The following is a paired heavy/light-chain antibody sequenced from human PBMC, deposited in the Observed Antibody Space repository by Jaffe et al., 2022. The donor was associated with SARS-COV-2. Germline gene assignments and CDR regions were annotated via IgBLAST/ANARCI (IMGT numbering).Light chain of an antibody. J-gene: IGKJ1*01. CDR1: QGIGNY. CDR3: QQYKSYPWT. V-gene: IGKV1-16*02. CDR2: AAS. Sequence: DIQMTQSPSSLSASVGDRVTITCRASQGIGNYLAWFQQKPGKAPKSLIYAASSLQSGVPSKFSGSGSGTDFTLTISSLQPEDFATYYCQQYKSYPWTFGQGTKVEIK.
Heavy chain of an antibody. D-gene: IGHD3-10*01. CDR3: ALSGYYGSGSL. CDR1: GFTFDDYA. Sequence: EVQLVESGGGLVQPGRSLRLSCAASGFTFDDYAMHWVRQAPGKGLEWVSGISWNGGNIGYADSVKGRFTISRDNAKSSLYLQMNSLRADDTAWYYCALSGYYGSGSLWGQGTLVTVSS. J-gene: IGHJ4*02. V-gene: IGHV3-9*01. CDR2: ISWNGGNI.